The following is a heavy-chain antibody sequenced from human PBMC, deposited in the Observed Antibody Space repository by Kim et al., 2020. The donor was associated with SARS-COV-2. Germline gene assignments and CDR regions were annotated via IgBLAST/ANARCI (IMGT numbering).Heavy chain of an antibody. J-gene: IGHJ4*02. Sequence: GGSLRLSCAASGFTFSSYAISWVRQAPGKGLEWVSTIGGSGAATVHADSVKGRFTISRDNSKNTLYLQMNSLRVEDTAIYHCAKMAGATTGVYYFDYWGQGTLVTVSS. CDR1: GFTFSSYA. D-gene: IGHD1-26*01. CDR2: IGGSGAAT. V-gene: IGHV3-23*01. CDR3: AKMAGATTGVYYFDY.